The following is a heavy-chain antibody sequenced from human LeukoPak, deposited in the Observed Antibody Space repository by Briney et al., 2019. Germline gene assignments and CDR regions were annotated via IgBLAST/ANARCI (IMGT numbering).Heavy chain of an antibody. CDR1: GGTFSSYA. CDR3: ARENGRRYDFDY. D-gene: IGHD1-1*01. V-gene: IGHV1-69*04. Sequence: GASVNVSCKASGGTFSSYAISWVRPPPGQGLDWMRRIIPILGIANYEQKFQGRVTITPDKSTSTAYQELSSMRSEETAVYYYARENGRRYDFDYWGKGTLVTVTS. J-gene: IGHJ4*02. CDR2: IIPILGIA.